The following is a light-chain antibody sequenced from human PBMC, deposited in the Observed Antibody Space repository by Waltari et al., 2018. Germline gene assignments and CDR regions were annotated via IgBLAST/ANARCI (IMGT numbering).Light chain of an antibody. Sequence: EIVLTQPPGTLYLSLGERATVSCRARQRVSRALAWYQQKPGQAPRLLIYGASTRATGIPDRFSGSGSVTDFSLTISRLEPDDFAVYYCQHYLRLPVTFGQGTTVEI. V-gene: IGKV3-20*01. CDR1: QRVSRA. J-gene: IGKJ1*01. CDR2: GAS. CDR3: QHYLRLPVT.